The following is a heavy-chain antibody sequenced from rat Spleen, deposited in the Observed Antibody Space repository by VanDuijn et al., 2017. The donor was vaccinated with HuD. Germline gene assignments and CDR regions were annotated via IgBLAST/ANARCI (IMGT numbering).Heavy chain of an antibody. CDR3: TRGVLPFAY. J-gene: IGHJ3*01. D-gene: IGHD4-3*01. Sequence: QVQLKESGPGLVQSSQTLSLTCTVSGFSLTSYGVNWVRQPPGKGLEWMGGIWGDGSTNYNSALKSRLSISRDTSKSQVFLKMNSLQTEDTAIYFCTRGVLPFAYWGQGTLVTVSS. CDR1: GFSLTSYG. CDR2: IWGDGST. V-gene: IGHV2-1*01.